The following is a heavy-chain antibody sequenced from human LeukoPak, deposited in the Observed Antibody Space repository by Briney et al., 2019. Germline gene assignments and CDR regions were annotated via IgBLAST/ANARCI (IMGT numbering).Heavy chain of an antibody. CDR1: GGSISSSNYY. D-gene: IGHD4-11*01. CDR3: ARGINYSGGYFDS. V-gene: IGHV4-61*01. CDR2: IYYTGST. J-gene: IGHJ4*02. Sequence: SETLSLTCTVSGGSISSSNYYWTWIRQPPGKGLEWIGYIYYTGSTNYNPSLKSRITISVDTSKNQFSLKLSSVTAADTAVYYCARGINYSGGYFDSWGQGTLVTVSS.